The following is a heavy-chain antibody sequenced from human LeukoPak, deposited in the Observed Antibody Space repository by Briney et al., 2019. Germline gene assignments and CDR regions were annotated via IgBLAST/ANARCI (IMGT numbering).Heavy chain of an antibody. Sequence: EASVKVSCKASGYTFSVYYMHWVRQAPGEGLEWMGWLQPKSGGTNYAQNFQGRVTMTWDTSISTAYTELKRLRSDDTAVYYCARGYEGYDYWGQGTLVTVSS. V-gene: IGHV1-2*02. D-gene: IGHD2-2*01. CDR3: ARGYEGYDY. CDR2: LQPKSGGT. J-gene: IGHJ4*02. CDR1: GYTFSVYY.